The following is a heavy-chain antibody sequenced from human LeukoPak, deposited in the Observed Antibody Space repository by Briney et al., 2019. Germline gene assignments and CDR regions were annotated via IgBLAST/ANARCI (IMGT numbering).Heavy chain of an antibody. J-gene: IGHJ4*02. D-gene: IGHD6-13*01. V-gene: IGHV4-4*07. Sequence: SETLSLTCTVSGGSIVSHYWNWIRQPAGRGLEWIGRFYASGTTNTSPSLKSRVAMSVDTSKNQFSLKLSSVTAADTAVYYCAKDSSTWGNLAGHFDSWGQGTLVTVSS. CDR1: GGSIVSHY. CDR2: FYASGTT. CDR3: AKDSSTWGNLAGHFDS.